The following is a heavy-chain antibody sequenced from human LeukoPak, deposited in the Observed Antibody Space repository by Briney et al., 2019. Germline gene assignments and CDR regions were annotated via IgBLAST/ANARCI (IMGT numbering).Heavy chain of an antibody. CDR2: IYYSGST. Sequence: PSETLSLTCTVSGYSISSGYYWGWIRQPPGKGLEWIGYIYYSGSTNYNPSLKSRVTISVDTSKNQFSLKLSSVTAADTAVYYCARDRVGLRERGRYYYMDVWGKGTTVTVSS. J-gene: IGHJ6*03. D-gene: IGHD3/OR15-3a*01. CDR3: ARDRVGLRERGRYYYMDV. V-gene: IGHV4-61*01. CDR1: GYSISSGYY.